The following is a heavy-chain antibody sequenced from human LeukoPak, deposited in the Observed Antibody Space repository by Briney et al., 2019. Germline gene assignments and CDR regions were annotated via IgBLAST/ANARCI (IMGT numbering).Heavy chain of an antibody. V-gene: IGHV3-11*05. CDR3: ARDSIDYYGSGSYDY. D-gene: IGHD3-10*01. CDR1: GFTFSDYY. CDR2: ISSSSSYT. J-gene: IGHJ4*02. Sequence: SLRLSCAASGFTFSDYYMSWIRQPPGKGLEWVSYISSSSSYTNYADSVKGRFTISRDNAKNSLYLQMNSLRAEDTAVYYCARDSIDYYGSGSYDYWGQGTLVTVSS.